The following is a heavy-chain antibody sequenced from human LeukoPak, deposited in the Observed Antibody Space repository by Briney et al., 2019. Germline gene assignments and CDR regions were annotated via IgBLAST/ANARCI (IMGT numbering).Heavy chain of an antibody. V-gene: IGHV3-23*01. CDR2: ISGSGSST. CDR1: GFTFSSHA. J-gene: IGHJ4*02. D-gene: IGHD6-13*01. CDR3: VRPPPGYSSSWFYFHS. Sequence: GGSLRLSCAASGFTFSSHAMSWVRQAPGKGLEWVSGISGSGSSTFYADSVKGRFTISRDSSKNTLYLQMNSLRVEDTAMYHCVRPPPGYSSSWFYFHSWGQGTLVTVSS.